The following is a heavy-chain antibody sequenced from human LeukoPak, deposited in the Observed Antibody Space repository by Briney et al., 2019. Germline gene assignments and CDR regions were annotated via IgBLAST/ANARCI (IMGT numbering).Heavy chain of an antibody. CDR1: GFTFSSQG. V-gene: IGHV3-23*01. J-gene: IGHJ4*02. Sequence: GGSLRLSCAASGFTFSSQGMSWVRQAPGKGLEWLSAISGSGGSIYYADSVKGRFTISRDNAKKSLYLQMNSLRAEDTAVYYCSRDKGSYPSFDYWGQGTLVTVSS. CDR2: ISGSGGSI. D-gene: IGHD1-26*01. CDR3: SRDKGSYPSFDY.